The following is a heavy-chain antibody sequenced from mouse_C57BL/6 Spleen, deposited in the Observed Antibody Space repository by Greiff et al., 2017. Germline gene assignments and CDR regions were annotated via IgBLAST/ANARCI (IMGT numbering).Heavy chain of an antibody. V-gene: IGHV1-55*01. CDR2: IYPGSGST. CDR3: ARDDGTTGY. D-gene: IGHD2-3*01. Sequence: QVHVKQPGAELVKPGASVKMSCKASGYTFTSYWITWVKQRPGQGLEWIGDIYPGSGSTNYNEKFKSKATLTVDTSSSTAYMQLSSLTSEDSAVYYCARDDGTTGYWGQGTTLTVSS. CDR1: GYTFTSYW. J-gene: IGHJ2*01.